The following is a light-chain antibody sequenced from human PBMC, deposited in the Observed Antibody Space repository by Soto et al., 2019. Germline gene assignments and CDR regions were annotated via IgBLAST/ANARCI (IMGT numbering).Light chain of an antibody. Sequence: DMVMTQTPLSLSVSPGQPASISCRSNQSLVHSDGIAYFSWFQQRPGRSPRRLIYKVSNRDSGVPARFSGSGSGTDFALKISRVEAEDVGVYYCMQGTHWPITFGQGTRLEIK. CDR3: MQGTHWPIT. J-gene: IGKJ5*01. CDR1: QSLVHSDGIAY. V-gene: IGKV2-30*02. CDR2: KVS.